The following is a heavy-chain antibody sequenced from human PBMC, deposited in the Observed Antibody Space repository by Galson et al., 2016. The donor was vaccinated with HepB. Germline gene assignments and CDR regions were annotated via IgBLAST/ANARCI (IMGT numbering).Heavy chain of an antibody. CDR2: IWHDGTFK. Sequence: SLRLSCAASGFMFSHYGMHWVRQAPGKGLEWVAVIWHDGTFKGYADSVKGRFTISRDNSKNALYLQMNSLRAEDTADYYCARPRSYCGDDCYSDDGFDVWGQGTVVTVSS. D-gene: IGHD2-21*02. J-gene: IGHJ3*01. V-gene: IGHV3-33*01. CDR3: ARPRSYCGDDCYSDDGFDV. CDR1: GFMFSHYG.